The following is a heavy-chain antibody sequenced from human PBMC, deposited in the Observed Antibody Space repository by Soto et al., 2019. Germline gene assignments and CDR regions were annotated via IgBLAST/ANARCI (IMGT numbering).Heavy chain of an antibody. J-gene: IGHJ4*02. V-gene: IGHV3-21*01. Sequence: GGSLRLSCAASGFTFSTYSMNWVRQAPGKGLEWVSSISSTSYYIYYADSVKGRLTISRDNAKNSLYLQMNSLRADDMAVYYCARESSSSSFDYWGQGTLVTVSS. CDR2: ISSTSYYI. CDR1: GFTFSTYS. D-gene: IGHD6-6*01. CDR3: ARESSSSSFDY.